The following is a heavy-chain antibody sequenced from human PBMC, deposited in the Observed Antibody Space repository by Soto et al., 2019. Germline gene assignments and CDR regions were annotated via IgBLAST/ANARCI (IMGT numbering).Heavy chain of an antibody. Sequence: PGGSLRLSCAASGFAFSSYGMHWVRQAPGKGLEWVAVISYDGSNKYYADSVKGRFTISRDNSKNTLYLQMNSLRAEDTAVYYCAKDSAVTGTTFQYFDYWGQGTLVTVSS. CDR1: GFAFSSYG. D-gene: IGHD1-7*01. CDR2: ISYDGSNK. CDR3: AKDSAVTGTTFQYFDY. V-gene: IGHV3-30*18. J-gene: IGHJ4*02.